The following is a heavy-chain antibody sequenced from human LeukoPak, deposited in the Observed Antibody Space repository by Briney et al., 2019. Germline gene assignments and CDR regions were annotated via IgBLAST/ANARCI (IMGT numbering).Heavy chain of an antibody. CDR3: AKGAYGDYYYYYAMDV. V-gene: IGHV3-23*01. D-gene: IGHD4/OR15-4a*01. CDR1: GFTFSTYA. J-gene: IGHJ6*02. CDR2: ISGSGANA. Sequence: GGSLRLSCAASGFTFSTYAMSWVRQAPGKGLEWVSTISGSGANAYYADSVRGRFTISRDNSKNTLYLHMNSLRAEDTAVYYCAKGAYGDYYYYYAMDVWGQGTTVTVSS.